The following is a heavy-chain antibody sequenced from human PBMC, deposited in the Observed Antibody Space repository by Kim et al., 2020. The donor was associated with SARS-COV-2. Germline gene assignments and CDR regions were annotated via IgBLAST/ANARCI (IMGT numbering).Heavy chain of an antibody. CDR3: ATAGGFGVRFDY. D-gene: IGHD3-3*01. CDR1: GYTFTSYA. Sequence: ASVKVSCKASGYTFTSYAMHWVRQAPGQRLEWMGWINAGNGNTKYSQKFQGRVTITRDTSASTAYMELSSLRSEDTAVYYCATAGGFGVRFDYWGQGTLVTVSS. CDR2: INAGNGNT. V-gene: IGHV1-3*01. J-gene: IGHJ4*02.